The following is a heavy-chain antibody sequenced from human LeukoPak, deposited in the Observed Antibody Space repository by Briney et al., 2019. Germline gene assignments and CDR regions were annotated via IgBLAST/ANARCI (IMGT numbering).Heavy chain of an antibody. CDR1: GYTFTGYY. Sequence: ASVKVSCKASGYTFTGYYMHWVRQAPGQGLEWMGWINPNSGGTNYAQKFQGRVTMTRDTSISTAYMELSRLRSDDTAAYYCARDELGRYYYYYGMDVWGQGTTVTVSS. CDR2: INPNSGGT. V-gene: IGHV1-2*02. CDR3: ARDELGRYYYYYGMDV. D-gene: IGHD1-1*01. J-gene: IGHJ6*02.